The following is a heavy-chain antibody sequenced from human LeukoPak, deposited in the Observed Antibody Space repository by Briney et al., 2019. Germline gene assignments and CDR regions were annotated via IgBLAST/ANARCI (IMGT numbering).Heavy chain of an antibody. Sequence: ASVKVSCKASGYTFTSYDINWVRQATGQGLEWMGWMNPNSGNTGYAQKFQGRVTMTRNTSISTAYMELSSLRSEDTAVYYCASQPGYSSSWHYYYYYYMDVWGKGTTVTVSS. J-gene: IGHJ6*03. V-gene: IGHV1-8*01. CDR2: MNPNSGNT. D-gene: IGHD6-13*01. CDR3: ASQPGYSSSWHYYYYYYMDV. CDR1: GYTFTSYD.